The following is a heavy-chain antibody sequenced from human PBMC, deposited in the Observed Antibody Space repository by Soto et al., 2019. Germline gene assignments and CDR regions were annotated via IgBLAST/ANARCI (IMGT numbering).Heavy chain of an antibody. V-gene: IGHV3-43*01. J-gene: IGHJ4*02. CDR1: GFTFDDHN. CDR2: ISWDGDTT. CDR3: ASSQGDY. Sequence: EVYLVESGGDVVQPGWSLRLSCAASGFTFDDHNIHWVRQAPGKGLQWVCLISWDGDTTYYTDSVKGRFTVSRDNSKNSVYLQMDALTPEDTAFYYCASSQGDYWGQGTLVTVSS.